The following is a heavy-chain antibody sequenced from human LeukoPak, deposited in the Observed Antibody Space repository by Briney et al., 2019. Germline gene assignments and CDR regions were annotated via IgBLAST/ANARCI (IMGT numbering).Heavy chain of an antibody. CDR3: AREVAARLQYYYMDV. CDR2: INHSGST. V-gene: IGHV4-34*01. J-gene: IGHJ6*03. Sequence: SETLSLTCAVYGGSFSGYYWSWIRQPPGKGLEWIGEINHSGSTNYNPSLKSRVTISVDTSKNQFSLKLSSVTAADTAVYYCAREVAARLQYYYMDVWGKGTTVTVSS. CDR1: GGSFSGYY. D-gene: IGHD6-6*01.